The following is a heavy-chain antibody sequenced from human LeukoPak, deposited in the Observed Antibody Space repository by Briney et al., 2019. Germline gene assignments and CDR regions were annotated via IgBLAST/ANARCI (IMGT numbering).Heavy chain of an antibody. Sequence: GGSLRLSCAASGFTFSSYAMSWVRQAPGKGLEWVSAISGSGGSTCYADSVKGRFTISRDNSKNTLYLQMNSLRAEDAAVYYCAKDRFSSWYSDWFDPWGQGTLVTVSS. J-gene: IGHJ5*02. CDR3: AKDRFSSWYSDWFDP. D-gene: IGHD6-13*01. CDR1: GFTFSSYA. CDR2: ISGSGGST. V-gene: IGHV3-23*01.